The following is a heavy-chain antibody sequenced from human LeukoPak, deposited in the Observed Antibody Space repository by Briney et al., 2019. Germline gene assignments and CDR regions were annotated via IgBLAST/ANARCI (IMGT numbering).Heavy chain of an antibody. CDR2: ISGSGGRT. J-gene: IGHJ5*02. CDR3: ARHESCSSSSCSFFGPTT. V-gene: IGHV3-23*01. CDR1: GFTFSIYA. D-gene: IGHD2-15*01. Sequence: GGSLRLSCAASGFTFSIYAMSWVRQAPGKGLEWVSGISGSGGRTYYADSVKGRFTISRDNSKNTLYLQMNSLRAEDTAVYYCARHESCSSSSCSFFGPTTWGQGTLVTVSS.